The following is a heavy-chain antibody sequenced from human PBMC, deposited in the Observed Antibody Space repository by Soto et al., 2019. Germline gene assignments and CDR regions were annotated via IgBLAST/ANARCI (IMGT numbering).Heavy chain of an antibody. CDR3: ARGLDGYNDAFDI. J-gene: IGHJ3*02. Sequence: PGGSLRLSCAASGFTVSSNYMSWVRQAPGKGLEWVSVIYSGGSTYYADSVKGRFTISRDNSKNTLYLQMNSLRAEDTAVYYCARGLDGYNDAFDIWGQGTMVTVSS. D-gene: IGHD5-12*01. CDR1: GFTVSSNY. CDR2: IYSGGST. V-gene: IGHV3-53*01.